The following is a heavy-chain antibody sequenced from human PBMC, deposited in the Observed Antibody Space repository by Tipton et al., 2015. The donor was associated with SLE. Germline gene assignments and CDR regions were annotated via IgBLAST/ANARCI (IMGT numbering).Heavy chain of an antibody. J-gene: IGHJ4*02. CDR2: MNPTRGYT. V-gene: IGHV1-8*02. CDR3: AREGDGFDY. D-gene: IGHD2-8*01. Sequence: QVQLVQSGAEVKKPGASVKVSCKASGYTFTSYGISWVRQAPGQGLEGMGWMNPTRGYTGYPQRVQGRVTMTRNTSISTAYMELSSLSSEDTAVYYCAREGDGFDYWGQGTLVTVSS. CDR1: GYTFTSYG.